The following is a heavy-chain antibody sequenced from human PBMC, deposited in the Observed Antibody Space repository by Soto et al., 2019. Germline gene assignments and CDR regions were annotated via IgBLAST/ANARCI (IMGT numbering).Heavy chain of an antibody. Sequence: QEQLVQSGAEVKKPGASVKVSCKASGYTFTSYDINWVRQATGQGLEWMGWMNPNSGNTGYAQEFQGRVTMTRNTSISTAYMELSSLRSEDTAVYYCAREQYYYGSGSYKGRLGVYYGMDVWGQGTKVTVSS. CDR3: AREQYYYGSGSYKGRLGVYYGMDV. CDR1: GYTFTSYD. CDR2: MNPNSGNT. V-gene: IGHV1-8*01. J-gene: IGHJ6*02. D-gene: IGHD3-10*01.